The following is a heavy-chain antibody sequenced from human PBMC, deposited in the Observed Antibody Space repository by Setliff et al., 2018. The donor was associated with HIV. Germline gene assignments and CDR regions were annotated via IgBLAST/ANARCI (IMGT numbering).Heavy chain of an antibody. Sequence: GSLRLSCVASGFTFSYSAMTWVRQAPGKGLEWVSTISGSGDGTYYADSVKGRFTISRDNSKNTLFVQMNSLRAEDTAIYYCAKAGSGWVFTYGMDVWGQGTLVTVSS. CDR1: GFTFSYSA. D-gene: IGHD6-13*01. CDR3: AKAGSGWVFTYGMDV. CDR2: ISGSGDGT. J-gene: IGHJ6*02. V-gene: IGHV3-23*01.